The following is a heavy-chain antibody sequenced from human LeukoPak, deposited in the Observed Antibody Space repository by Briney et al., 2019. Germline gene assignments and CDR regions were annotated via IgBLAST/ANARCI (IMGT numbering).Heavy chain of an antibody. J-gene: IGHJ6*03. CDR3: ARVWPGYVRRYYMDV. Sequence: MASETLSLTCSVSGYSISSGYYWGWIRQPPGKGLEWIGEINHSGSTNYNPSLKSRVTISVDTSKNQFSLKLSSVTAADTAVYYCARVWPGYVRRYYMDVWGKGTTATVSS. CDR1: GYSISSGYY. CDR2: INHSGST. V-gene: IGHV4-38-2*02. D-gene: IGHD1-1*01.